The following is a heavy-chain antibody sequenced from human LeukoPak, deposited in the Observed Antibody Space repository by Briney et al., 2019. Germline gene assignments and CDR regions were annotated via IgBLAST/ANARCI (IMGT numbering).Heavy chain of an antibody. J-gene: IGHJ4*02. CDR2: INAGNGNT. Sequence: GASVKVSCKASGYIFTSYAMHWVRQAPGQRLEWMGWINAGNGNTNYAQKLQGRVTMTTDTSTSTAYMELRSLRSDDTAVYYCARGVSRSIAVAGTDYWGRGTLVTVSS. CDR3: ARGVSRSIAVAGTDY. CDR1: GYIFTSYA. D-gene: IGHD6-19*01. V-gene: IGHV1-3*01.